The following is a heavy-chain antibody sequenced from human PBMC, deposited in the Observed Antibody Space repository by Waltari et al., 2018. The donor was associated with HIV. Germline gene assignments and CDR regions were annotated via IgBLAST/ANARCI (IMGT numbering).Heavy chain of an antibody. V-gene: IGHV4-34*01. CDR1: GGSFSGYY. J-gene: IGHJ5*02. Sequence: QVQLQQWGAGLLKPSETLSLTCAVYGGSFSGYYWSWIRQPPGKGLEWIGEINHSGSTNYNPSLKSRVTISVDTSKNQFSLKLSSVTAADTAVYYCARLWGSSGHRILAPFSWFDPWGQGTLVTVSS. CDR2: INHSGST. D-gene: IGHD3-22*01. CDR3: ARLWGSSGHRILAPFSWFDP.